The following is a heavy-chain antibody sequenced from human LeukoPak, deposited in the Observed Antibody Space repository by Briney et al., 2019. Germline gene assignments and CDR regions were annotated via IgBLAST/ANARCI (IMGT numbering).Heavy chain of an antibody. Sequence: QTGGSLRLSCAASGFTFEIYWMSWVRQAPGKALEWVANIRKDGSEKNYVDSVKGRFTISRDNAKNSLYLQMNSLRADDTALYYCARHWEGVEPDAFDIWGQGTMVTVSS. CDR2: IRKDGSEK. CDR3: ARHWEGVEPDAFDI. D-gene: IGHD6-13*01. CDR1: GFTFEIYW. V-gene: IGHV3-7*04. J-gene: IGHJ3*02.